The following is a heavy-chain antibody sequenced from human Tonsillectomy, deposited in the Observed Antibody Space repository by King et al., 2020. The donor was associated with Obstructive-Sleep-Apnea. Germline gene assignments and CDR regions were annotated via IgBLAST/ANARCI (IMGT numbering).Heavy chain of an antibody. CDR3: ARDNGRYEPFCTTSSCHFDY. D-gene: IGHD2-2*01. CDR2: IYYSGTT. CDR1: GGSISSSYYY. V-gene: IGHV4-39*07. Sequence: LQLQESGPGLVKPSETLSLTCTVSGGSISSSYYYWGWIRQPPGKGLEWIGSIYYSGTTYNNPSLKSRVTISVDTSKNQFSLKLSSVTAADTAVYYCARDNGRYEPFCTTSSCHFDYWGQGTLVTVSS. J-gene: IGHJ4*02.